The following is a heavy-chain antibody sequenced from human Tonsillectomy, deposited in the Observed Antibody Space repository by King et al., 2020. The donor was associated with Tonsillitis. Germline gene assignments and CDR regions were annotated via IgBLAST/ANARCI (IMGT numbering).Heavy chain of an antibody. J-gene: IGHJ5*02. Sequence: VQLQESGPGLVKPSQTLSLTCTVSGGSISSGNYYWSWIRQPAGKGLEWIGRIYTPGSTNYNPSLKSRVTMSVDTSNNQFSLKLTSVTAADTAVYYCARVVYYFDGSGYYDWFDPWGQGTQVTVSS. D-gene: IGHD3-22*01. CDR3: ARVVYYFDGSGYYDWFDP. CDR1: GGSISSGNYY. CDR2: IYTPGST. V-gene: IGHV4-61*02.